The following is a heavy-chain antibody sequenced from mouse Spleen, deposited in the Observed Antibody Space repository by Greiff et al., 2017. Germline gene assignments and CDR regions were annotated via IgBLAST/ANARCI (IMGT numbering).Heavy chain of an antibody. CDR3: ARGTEAMDY. Sequence: QVQLKQPGAELVRPGSSVKLSCKASGYTFTSYWMDWVKQRPGQGLEWIGNIYPSDSETHYNQKFKDKATLTVDKSSSTAYMQLSSLTSEDSAVYYCARGTEAMDYWGQGTSVTVSS. CDR1: GYTFTSYW. V-gene: IGHV1-61*01. J-gene: IGHJ4*01. CDR2: IYPSDSET. D-gene: IGHD4-1*01.